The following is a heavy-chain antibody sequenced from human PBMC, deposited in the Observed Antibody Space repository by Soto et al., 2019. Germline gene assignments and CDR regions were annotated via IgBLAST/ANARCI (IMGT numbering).Heavy chain of an antibody. Sequence: SETLSLTCTVSGGSISSSSYYWGWIRQPPGKGLEWIGSIYYSGSTYYNPSLKSRVTISVDTSKNQFSLKLSSVTAADTAVYYCARSQDIVVVVAAICAFDIWGQGTMVTVS. CDR3: ARSQDIVVVVAAICAFDI. D-gene: IGHD2-15*01. J-gene: IGHJ3*02. CDR1: GGSISSSSYY. CDR2: IYYSGST. V-gene: IGHV4-39*01.